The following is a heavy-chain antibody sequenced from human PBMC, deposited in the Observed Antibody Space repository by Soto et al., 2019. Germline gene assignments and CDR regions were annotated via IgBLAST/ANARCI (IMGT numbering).Heavy chain of an antibody. CDR2: INHSGST. CDR3: ASGGSPASLPAAIF. V-gene: IGHV4-34*01. D-gene: IGHD2-2*01. Sequence: SETLSLTCAVYGGSFSGYYWSWIRQPPGKGLEWIGEINHSGSTNYNPALKSGATISVNTSNNQFSLKLSSVTAADTAVYYCASGGSPASLPAAIFWGQGTLVTVSS. CDR1: GGSFSGYY. J-gene: IGHJ1*01.